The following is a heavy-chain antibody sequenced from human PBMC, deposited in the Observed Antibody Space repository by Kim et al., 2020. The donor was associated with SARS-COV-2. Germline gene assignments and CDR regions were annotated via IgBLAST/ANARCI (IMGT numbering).Heavy chain of an antibody. CDR3: ARYYPVEMATITLYYYYGMDV. CDR1: GYTFTSYG. D-gene: IGHD4-4*01. V-gene: IGHV1-18*01. J-gene: IGHJ6*02. Sequence: ASVKVSCKASGYTFTSYGISWVRQAPGQGLEWMGWISAYNGNTNYAQKLQGRVTMTTDTSTSTAYMELRSLRSDDTAVYYCARYYPVEMATITLYYYYGMDVWGQGTTVTVSS. CDR2: ISAYNGNT.